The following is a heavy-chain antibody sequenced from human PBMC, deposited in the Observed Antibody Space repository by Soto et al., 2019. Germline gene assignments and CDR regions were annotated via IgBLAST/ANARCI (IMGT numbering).Heavy chain of an antibody. CDR3: ARDKYGGMLDS. Sequence: SETLSLTCTVSGGSILNGGHYWTWIRQHPGKGLEWIGRIFFSGNTHYNPALKSRLTFSLDTAKNQFSLKLTSVTSADTAVYYCARDKYGGMLDSWGPGTLVTVSS. V-gene: IGHV4-31*03. D-gene: IGHD2-15*01. J-gene: IGHJ4*02. CDR2: IFFSGNT. CDR1: GGSILNGGHY.